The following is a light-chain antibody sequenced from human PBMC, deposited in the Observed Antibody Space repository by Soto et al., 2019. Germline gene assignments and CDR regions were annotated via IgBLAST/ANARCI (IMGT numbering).Light chain of an antibody. CDR2: GAS. Sequence: EIVMTQSPATLSVSPGERATLSCRASQSVSSSLAWYQQKPGQAPRLLIYGASTRATGIPARFSGSGSRTEFTLTLSSLQSEDFAVYYCQQYNNWPETFGQGTKVDIK. CDR1: QSVSSS. V-gene: IGKV3-15*01. J-gene: IGKJ1*01. CDR3: QQYNNWPET.